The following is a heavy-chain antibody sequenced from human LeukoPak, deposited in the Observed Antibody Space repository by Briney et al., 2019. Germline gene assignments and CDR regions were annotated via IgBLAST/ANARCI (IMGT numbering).Heavy chain of an antibody. D-gene: IGHD3-3*01. CDR1: GGTFSSYA. Sequence: SVKVSCKASGGTFSSYAISWVRQAPGQGLEWMGGIIPIFGTANYAQKFQGRVTITADESTSTAYMELSSLRSEDTAVYYCARESITIFGVVIDYYVDVWGKGTTVTVSS. CDR3: ARESITIFGVVIDYYVDV. J-gene: IGHJ6*03. V-gene: IGHV1-69*13. CDR2: IIPIFGTA.